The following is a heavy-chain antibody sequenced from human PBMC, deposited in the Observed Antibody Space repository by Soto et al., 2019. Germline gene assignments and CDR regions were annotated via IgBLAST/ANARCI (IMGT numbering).Heavy chain of an antibody. J-gene: IGHJ4*02. CDR1: GGSISSGGYY. CDR3: ARAYSNPALFXY. Sequence: PSETLSLTCTVSGGSISSGGYYWSWIRQHPGKGLEWIGYIYYSGSTYYNPSLKSRVTMSVDTSKNQFSLKLSSVTAADTAVYYCARAYSNPALFXYWGQGTLVXVSS. D-gene: IGHD4-4*01. CDR2: IYYSGST. V-gene: IGHV4-31*03.